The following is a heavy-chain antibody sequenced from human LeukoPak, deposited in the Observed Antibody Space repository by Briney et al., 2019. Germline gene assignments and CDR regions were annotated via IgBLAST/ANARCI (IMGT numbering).Heavy chain of an antibody. J-gene: IGHJ4*02. V-gene: IGHV4-61*02. CDR1: GGSISSGSYY. Sequence: SQTLSLTCTVSGGSISSGSYYWSWIRQPAGKGLEWIERIYTSGSTNYSPSLKSRVTISVDTSKNQFSLKLSSVTAADTAVYYCSAEPQDYYDSSGYSDYWGQGTLVTVSS. CDR3: SAEPQDYYDSSGYSDY. D-gene: IGHD3-22*01. CDR2: IYTSGST.